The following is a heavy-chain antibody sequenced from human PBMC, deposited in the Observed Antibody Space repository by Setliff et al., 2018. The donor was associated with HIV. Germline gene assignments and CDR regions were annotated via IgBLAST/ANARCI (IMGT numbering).Heavy chain of an antibody. D-gene: IGHD6-19*01. Sequence: SETLSLTCTVSGGSITSYYWSWIRQTPGKRLEYIGYIYYNGGTNYNPSLKSRVTISLDTSKNQFSLSLRPVTAADTAVYFCARERPQSHFFDYWGQGTLVTVSS. V-gene: IGHV4-59*01. CDR1: GGSITSYY. CDR2: IYYNGGT. CDR3: ARERPQSHFFDY. J-gene: IGHJ4*02.